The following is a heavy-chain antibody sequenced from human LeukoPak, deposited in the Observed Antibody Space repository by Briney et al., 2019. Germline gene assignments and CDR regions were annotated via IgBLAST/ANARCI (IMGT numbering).Heavy chain of an antibody. CDR3: AKWGHSSGWYFASPFDY. D-gene: IGHD6-19*01. V-gene: IGHV3-30-3*02. CDR2: ISYDGSNK. J-gene: IGHJ4*02. Sequence: GRSLRLSCAASGFTFSSYAMHWVRQAPGKGLEWVAVISYDGSNKYYADSVKGRFTISRDNSKNTLYLQMNSLRADDTAVYYCAKWGHSSGWYFASPFDYWGQGTLVTVSS. CDR1: GFTFSSYA.